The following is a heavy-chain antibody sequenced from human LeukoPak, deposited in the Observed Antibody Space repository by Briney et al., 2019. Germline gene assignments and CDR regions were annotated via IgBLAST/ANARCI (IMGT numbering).Heavy chain of an antibody. Sequence: GGSLRLSCAASGFTFSSYAMSWVRQAPGKGLEWVSAITGSGGSTYYADSVKGRFTISRDNSKNTLYLQMSSLRAEDTAVYYCAKDAWRGYCGGDCYKFDYWGQGTVVTVSS. J-gene: IGHJ4*02. CDR3: AKDAWRGYCGGDCYKFDY. CDR1: GFTFSSYA. CDR2: ITGSGGST. D-gene: IGHD2-21*02. V-gene: IGHV3-23*01.